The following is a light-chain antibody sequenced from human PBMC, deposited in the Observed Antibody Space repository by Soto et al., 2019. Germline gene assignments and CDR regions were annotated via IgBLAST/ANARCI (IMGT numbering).Light chain of an antibody. CDR3: QQYNNWPWT. J-gene: IGKJ1*01. CDR2: GAS. CDR1: QSVSSSF. Sequence: EIVLTQSPGTLSLSPGERATLSCRASQSVSSSFLAWYQLKPGQAPRLLIYGASSRATGIPDRFSGSGSGTDFTLTISSLQSEDFAVYYCQQYNNWPWTFGQGTKVDIK. V-gene: IGKV3-20*01.